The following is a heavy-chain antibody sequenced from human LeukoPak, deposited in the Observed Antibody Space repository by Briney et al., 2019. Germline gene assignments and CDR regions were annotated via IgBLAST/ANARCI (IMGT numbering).Heavy chain of an antibody. CDR1: GFTFSSYA. CDR2: ISGSGGST. J-gene: IGHJ3*02. V-gene: IGHV3-23*01. D-gene: IGHD5-18*01. Sequence: GESLKISCAASGFTFSSYAMSWVRQAPGKGLEWVSAISGSGGSTYYADSVKGRFTISRDNSKYTLYLQMNSLRAEDTAVYYCAKDRRNSYGDDAFDIWGQGTMVTVSS. CDR3: AKDRRNSYGDDAFDI.